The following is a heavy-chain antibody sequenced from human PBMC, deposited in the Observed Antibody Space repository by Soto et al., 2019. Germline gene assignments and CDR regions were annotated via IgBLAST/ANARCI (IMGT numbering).Heavy chain of an antibody. V-gene: IGHV1-18*01. CDR1: AYTFTSYG. D-gene: IGHD3-22*01. CDR3: ARGVYYDSSGYYSDY. CDR2: ISAYNGNT. Sequence: ASVKVSCKASAYTFTSYGISWVRQAPGQGLEWMGWISAYNGNTNYAQKLQGRVTMTTDTSTSTAYMELRSLRSDDTAVYYCARGVYYDSSGYYSDYWGQGTLVTVSS. J-gene: IGHJ4*02.